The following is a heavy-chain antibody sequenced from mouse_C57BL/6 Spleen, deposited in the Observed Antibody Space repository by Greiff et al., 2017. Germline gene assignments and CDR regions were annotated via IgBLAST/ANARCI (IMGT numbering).Heavy chain of an antibody. Sequence: EVMLVESGEGLVKPGGSLKLSCAASGFTFSSYAMSWVRQTPEKRLEWVAYISSGGDYIYYADTVKGRFTISRDNARNTLYLQMSSLKSEDTAMYYCTRDRGYYYGYFDYWGQGTTLTVSS. J-gene: IGHJ2*01. CDR2: ISSGGDYI. D-gene: IGHD1-1*01. CDR1: GFTFSSYA. CDR3: TRDRGYYYGYFDY. V-gene: IGHV5-9-1*02.